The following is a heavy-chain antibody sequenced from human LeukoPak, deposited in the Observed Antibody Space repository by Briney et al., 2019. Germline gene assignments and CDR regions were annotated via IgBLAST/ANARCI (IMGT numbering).Heavy chain of an antibody. CDR2: ISAYNGNT. J-gene: IGHJ5*02. Sequence: ASVKVSCKASGGTFSSYAISWVRQAPGQGLEWMGWISAYNGNTNYAQKLQGRVTMTTDTSTSTAYMELRSLRSDDTAVYYCARDRRGSYSGWFDPWGQGTLVTVSS. CDR1: GGTFSSYA. V-gene: IGHV1-18*01. D-gene: IGHD1-26*01. CDR3: ARDRRGSYSGWFDP.